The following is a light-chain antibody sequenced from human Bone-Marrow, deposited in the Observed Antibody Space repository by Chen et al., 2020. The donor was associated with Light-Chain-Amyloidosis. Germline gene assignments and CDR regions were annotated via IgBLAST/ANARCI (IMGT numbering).Light chain of an antibody. CDR3: QQRSNWPPSIT. J-gene: IGKJ5*01. CDR1: QSVGTN. Sequence: EIVLTQSPATLSLSPGERATLSCRASQSVGTNLAWYQQKPGQAPRLLIYAVSDRATGIPARFRGSGSGTDFTLTISSLEPADFAVYYCQQRSNWPPSITFGRGTRLDIK. CDR2: AVS. V-gene: IGKV3-11*01.